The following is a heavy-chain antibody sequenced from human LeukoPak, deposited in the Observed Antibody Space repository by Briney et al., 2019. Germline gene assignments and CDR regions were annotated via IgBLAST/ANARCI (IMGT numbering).Heavy chain of an antibody. CDR1: GYTFTDYY. D-gene: IGHD2-2*01. V-gene: IGHV1-8*02. J-gene: IGHJ3*02. CDR3: ARGYCSSTSCPVDAFDI. CDR2: MNPNSGNT. Sequence: GASVMLSCKASGYTFTDYYMHWVRQAPGQGLEWMGWMNPNSGNTGYAQKFQGRVTMTRNTSISTAYMELSSLRSEDTAVYYCARGYCSSTSCPVDAFDIWGQGTMVTVSS.